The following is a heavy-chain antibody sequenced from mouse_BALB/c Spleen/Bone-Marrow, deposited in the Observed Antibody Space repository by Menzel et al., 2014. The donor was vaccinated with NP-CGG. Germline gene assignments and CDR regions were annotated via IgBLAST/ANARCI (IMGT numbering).Heavy chain of an antibody. V-gene: IGHV1-18*01. J-gene: IGHJ4*01. CDR1: GYTFTEYT. CDR3: ARRRGNYEMDY. Sequence: VQLQQSGPELVKPGASVKISCKTSGYTFTEYTMHWVKQSHGKSLGWIGGINPNNGGTSYDQKFKGKATLTVDKSSSTAYMELRSLTSEDSAVYYCARRRGNYEMDYWGQGTSVTVSS. CDR2: INPNNGGT. D-gene: IGHD2-1*01.